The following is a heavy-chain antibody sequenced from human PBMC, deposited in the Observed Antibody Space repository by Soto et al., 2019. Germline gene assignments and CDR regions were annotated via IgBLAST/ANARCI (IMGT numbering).Heavy chain of an antibody. V-gene: IGHV1-18*01. CDR2: ISAYNGNT. D-gene: IGHD2-2*01. CDR1: GYTFTSYG. CDR3: SKDDVRSECCSRTTCALAYYY. J-gene: IGHJ4*02. Sequence: ASVKVSCKASGYTFTSYGISWVRQAPGQGLEWMGWISAYNGNTNYAQNIQGRVTMTTDTSTSTAYRELRSLRSDDTAVNYSSKDDVRSECCSRTTCALAYYYWGQGTLVTVSS.